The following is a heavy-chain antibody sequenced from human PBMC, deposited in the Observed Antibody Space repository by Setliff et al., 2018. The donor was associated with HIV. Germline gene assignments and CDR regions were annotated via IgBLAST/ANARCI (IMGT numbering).Heavy chain of an antibody. CDR1: GGSISSSSYY. Sequence: SETLSLTCTVSGGSISSSSYYWGWVRQPPGKGLEWIGTIYYSGSTYYNPSLRSRVTISVDTSRNQFSLRLSSVTAVDTAFYYCARHNPASVPASSPDYWGQGTLVTVSS. CDR3: ARHNPASVPASSPDY. J-gene: IGHJ4*02. CDR2: IYYSGST. V-gene: IGHV4-39*01. D-gene: IGHD2-2*01.